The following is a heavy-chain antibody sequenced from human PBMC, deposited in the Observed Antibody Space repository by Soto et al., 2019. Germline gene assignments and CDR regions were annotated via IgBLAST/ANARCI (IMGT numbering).Heavy chain of an antibody. J-gene: IGHJ4*02. CDR2: ISAYNGNT. CDR1: GYTFTSYG. D-gene: IGHD1-26*01. CDR3: ARDRGFSGSY. V-gene: IGHV1-18*01. Sequence: QVRLVQSGAEVKKPGASVKVSCKASGYTFTSYGISWVRQAPGQGLEWMGCISAYNGNTNYAQKRQTRDTVTTATSTSTAYMELRRLRSDDTSVYYCARDRGFSGSYWGQGTLVTVSS.